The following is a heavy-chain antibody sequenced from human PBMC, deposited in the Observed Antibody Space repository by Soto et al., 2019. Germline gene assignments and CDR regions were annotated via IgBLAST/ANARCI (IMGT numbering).Heavy chain of an antibody. CDR2: IDPSDSYT. V-gene: IGHV5-10-1*01. CDR1: GYSFTSYW. Sequence: GESLKISCKGSGYSFTSYWISWVRQMPGKGLEWMGRIDPSDSYTNYSPSFQGHVTTSADKSISTAYLQWSSLKASDTAMYYCARGGYYYGSGSYYNGLTFDYWGQGALVTVSS. J-gene: IGHJ4*02. D-gene: IGHD3-10*01. CDR3: ARGGYYYGSGSYYNGLTFDY.